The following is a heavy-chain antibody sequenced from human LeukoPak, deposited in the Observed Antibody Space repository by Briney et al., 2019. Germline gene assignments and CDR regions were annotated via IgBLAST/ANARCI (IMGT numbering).Heavy chain of an antibody. V-gene: IGHV3-53*01. Sequence: GGSLRLSCAASGFTVSSNYMSWVRQAPGKGLEWVSVIYSGGSTYCADSVKGRFTISRDNSKNTLYLQMNSLRAEDTAVYYCARAPGHCSGGSCHWGQGTLVTVSS. CDR1: GFTVSSNY. CDR2: IYSGGST. J-gene: IGHJ4*02. CDR3: ARAPGHCSGGSCH. D-gene: IGHD2-15*01.